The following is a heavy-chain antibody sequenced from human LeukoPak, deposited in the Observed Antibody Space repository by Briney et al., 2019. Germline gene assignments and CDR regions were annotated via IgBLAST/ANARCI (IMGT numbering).Heavy chain of an antibody. J-gene: IGHJ5*02. CDR2: IYSGGST. CDR1: GFTVSSNY. Sequence: GGSLRLSCAASGFTVSSNYMSWVRQAPGKGLEWVPVIYSGGSTYYADSVKGRFTISRDNSKNTLYLQMNSLRAEDTAVYYCARAAYSYSNEDWFDPWGQGTLVTVSS. D-gene: IGHD3-10*01. V-gene: IGHV3-66*01. CDR3: ARAAYSYSNEDWFDP.